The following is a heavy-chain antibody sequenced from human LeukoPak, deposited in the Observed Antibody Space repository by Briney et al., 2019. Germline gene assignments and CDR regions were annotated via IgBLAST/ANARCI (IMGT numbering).Heavy chain of an antibody. J-gene: IGHJ5*02. CDR2: ISYDGSNK. CDR1: FTFSSFG. CDR3: AKDYRLPSGSYSDWFDP. V-gene: IGHV3-30*18. D-gene: IGHD1-26*01. Sequence: GRSLRLSCGFTFSSFGIHWVRQAPGKGLEWVAVISYDGSNKYYADSVKGRFTISRDNSKNTVHPQMNSLRAEDTAVYYCAKDYRLPSGSYSDWFDPWGQGTLVTVSS.